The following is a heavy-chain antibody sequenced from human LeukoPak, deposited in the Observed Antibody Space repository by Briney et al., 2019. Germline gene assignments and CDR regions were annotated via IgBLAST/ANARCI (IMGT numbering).Heavy chain of an antibody. CDR3: ARVGPGSGYYYAYGMDV. J-gene: IGHJ6*02. D-gene: IGHD2-15*01. V-gene: IGHV4-38-2*02. CDR1: GYSISSDYY. CDR2: IYHSGST. Sequence: SETLSLTCTVSGYSISSDYYWGWIRQPPGKGLEWIGSIYHSGSTYYNPSLKSRVTISADTSKNQFSLKLSSVTAADTAVYYCARVGPGSGYYYAYGMDVWGQGTTVTVSS.